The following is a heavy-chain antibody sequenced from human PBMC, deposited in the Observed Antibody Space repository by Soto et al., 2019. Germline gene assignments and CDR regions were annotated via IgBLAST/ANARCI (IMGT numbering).Heavy chain of an antibody. CDR3: AKEDYYDSSSGAGAFDI. D-gene: IGHD3-22*01. J-gene: IGHJ3*02. Sequence: EVQLLESGGGLVQPGGSLRLSCAASGFTFSSYAMSWVRQAPGKGLEWVSAISGSGGSTYYADSVKGRFTISRDNSMNTLYLQMNSLRAEDTAVYYCAKEDYYDSSSGAGAFDIWGQGTMVTVSS. CDR1: GFTFSSYA. CDR2: ISGSGGST. V-gene: IGHV3-23*01.